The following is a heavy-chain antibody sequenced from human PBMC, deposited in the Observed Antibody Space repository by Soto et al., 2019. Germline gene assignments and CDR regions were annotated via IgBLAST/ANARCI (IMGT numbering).Heavy chain of an antibody. CDR2: IYYSGST. CDR1: GGSISSYY. CDR3: ARPRDCSSTSCYGALDP. V-gene: IGHV4-59*08. Sequence: SETLSLTCTVSGGSISSYYWSWIRQPPGKGLKWIGYIYYSGSTNYNPSLKSRVTISVDTSKNQFSLKLSSVTAADTAVYYCARPRDCSSTSCYGALDPWGQGTLVTVS. D-gene: IGHD2-2*01. J-gene: IGHJ5*02.